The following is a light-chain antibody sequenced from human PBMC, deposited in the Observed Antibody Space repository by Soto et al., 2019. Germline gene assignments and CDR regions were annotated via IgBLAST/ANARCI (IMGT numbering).Light chain of an antibody. V-gene: IGKV1-12*01. J-gene: IGKJ5*01. CDR1: QGLYNW. CDR3: QQSHTFPIT. Sequence: DIQMTQSPSSVSASVGDRVTITGRASQGLYNWLAWYQQKPGKAPKLLISAVSNLQSGVPSRFSASGSGTDFTLTINNLQPEDFATYYCQQSHTFPITFGQGTRLEIK. CDR2: AVS.